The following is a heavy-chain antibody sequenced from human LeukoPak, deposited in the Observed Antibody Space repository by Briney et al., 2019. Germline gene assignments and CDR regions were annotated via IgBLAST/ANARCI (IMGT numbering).Heavy chain of an antibody. Sequence: SQTLSLTCTVSGGSISSGDYYWSWIRQPPGKGLEWIGEINHSGSTNYNPSLKSRVTISVDTSKNQFSLKLSSVTAADTAVYYCAKGPLWWLFPNWFDPWGQGTLVTVSS. V-gene: IGHV4-30-4*08. CDR3: AKGPLWWLFPNWFDP. CDR1: GGSISSGDYY. CDR2: INHSGST. J-gene: IGHJ5*02. D-gene: IGHD3-22*01.